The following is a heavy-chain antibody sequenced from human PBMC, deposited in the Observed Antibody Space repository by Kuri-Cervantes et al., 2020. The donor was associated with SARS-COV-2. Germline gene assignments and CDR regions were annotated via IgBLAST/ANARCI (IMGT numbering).Heavy chain of an antibody. CDR3: ARGSPGY. CDR2: INHGEST. Sequence: SETLSLTCAVYGGSFSDYAWTWIRQTQEKGLEWIGQINHGESTSYNPSLKSRVTISVDTYKKQFSLQLTSVTVADTAVYYCARGSPGYWGQGTLVTVSS. J-gene: IGHJ4*02. CDR1: GGSFSDYA. V-gene: IGHV4-34*01.